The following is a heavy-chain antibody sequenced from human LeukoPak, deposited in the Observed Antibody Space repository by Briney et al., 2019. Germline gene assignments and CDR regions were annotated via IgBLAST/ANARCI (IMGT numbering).Heavy chain of an antibody. CDR1: GFAFSNYA. D-gene: IGHD2-2*01. CDR3: VKGTSTKYYYYGMDV. Sequence: PGGSLRVSCSASGFAFSNYATHWVRQAPGKGLEHVAGINSNGGSTFYADSVKGRFTMSGDNSKNTLYLQMSSLRAEDTAVYYCVKGTSTKYYYYGMDVWGQGTTVTVSS. J-gene: IGHJ6*02. V-gene: IGHV3-64D*06. CDR2: INSNGGST.